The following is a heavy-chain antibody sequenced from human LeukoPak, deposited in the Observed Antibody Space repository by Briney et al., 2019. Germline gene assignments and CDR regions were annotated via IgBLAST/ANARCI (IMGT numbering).Heavy chain of an antibody. D-gene: IGHD1-26*01. Sequence: SETLSLTCAVSGGSISSYYWSWVRQPPGKGLEWIGYIYYSGSTNYNPSLTSRVTISVDTSKNQFSLKLSSVTAADTAVYYCARDQSGIYYIFWGQGTLVTVSS. J-gene: IGHJ4*02. CDR2: IYYSGST. CDR1: GGSISSYY. CDR3: ARDQSGIYYIF. V-gene: IGHV4-59*01.